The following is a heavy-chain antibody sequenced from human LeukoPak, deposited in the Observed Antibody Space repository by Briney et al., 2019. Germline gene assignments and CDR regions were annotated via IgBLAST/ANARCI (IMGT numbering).Heavy chain of an antibody. CDR3: AKDLGYGDYEASYGMDV. CDR1: GFTFSSYG. V-gene: IGHV3-30*18. J-gene: IGHJ6*02. Sequence: GGALRLSCAASGFTFSSYGMHWVRQAPGKGVEGVAVISYDGSNKYYADSVKGRFTISRDNSKNTLYLQMNSLRAEDTAVYYCAKDLGYGDYEASYGMDVWGQGTTVTVSS. D-gene: IGHD4-17*01. CDR2: ISYDGSNK.